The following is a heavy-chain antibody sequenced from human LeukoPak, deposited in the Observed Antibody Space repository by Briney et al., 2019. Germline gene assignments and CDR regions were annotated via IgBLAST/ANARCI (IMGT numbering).Heavy chain of an antibody. CDR1: GFTFSSYG. CDR2: IRYDGSNK. CDR3: AKESIMYQLLPGYFGL. J-gene: IGHJ4*02. D-gene: IGHD2-2*01. Sequence: GGSLRLSCAASGFTFSSYGMHWVRQAPGRGLEWVAFIRYDGSNKYYADSVKGRFTISRDNSKNTLYLQLNSLKAEDTAVYYCAKESIMYQLLPGYFGLWGQGTLVTVSS. V-gene: IGHV3-30*02.